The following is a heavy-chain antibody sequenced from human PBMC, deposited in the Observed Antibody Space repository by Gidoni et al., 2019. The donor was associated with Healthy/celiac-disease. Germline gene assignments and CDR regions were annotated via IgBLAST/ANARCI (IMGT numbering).Heavy chain of an antibody. D-gene: IGHD5-12*01. J-gene: IGHJ3*02. Sequence: QLQLQESGPGLVKPSETLSLTCTVSGGSISSRSYYWGWIRQPPGKGLEWIGIIYYSGSTYYNPSLKSRVTISVDTSKNQFSLKLSSVTAADTAVYYCAREVRGYKHAFDIWGQGTMVTVSS. CDR2: IYYSGST. CDR1: GGSISSRSYY. CDR3: AREVRGYKHAFDI. V-gene: IGHV4-39*02.